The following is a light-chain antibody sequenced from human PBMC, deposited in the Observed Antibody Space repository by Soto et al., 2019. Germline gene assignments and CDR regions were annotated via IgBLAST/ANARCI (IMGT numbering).Light chain of an antibody. CDR1: QGIVRW. CDR2: DAS. CDR3: QHYYGFSRT. V-gene: IGKV1-5*01. J-gene: IGKJ1*01. Sequence: DIQMTQSPSTLSASIGDRVTITCRASQGIVRWLAWYQQKPGKAPKLLIYDASSLESGVPSRFSGSGAGTEFTLTISSLQPDHFATYYCQHYYGFSRTFGQGTKVDIK.